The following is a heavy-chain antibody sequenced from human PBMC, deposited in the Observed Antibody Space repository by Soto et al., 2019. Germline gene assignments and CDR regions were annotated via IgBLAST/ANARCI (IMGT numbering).Heavy chain of an antibody. J-gene: IGHJ5*02. V-gene: IGHV4-59*01. CDR2: IYYSGST. CDR1: GGSISSYY. CDR3: AGRLVRACWFDP. Sequence: KASETLSLTCTVSGGSISSYYWSWIRQPPGKGLEWIGYIYYSGSTNYNPSLKSRVTISVDTSKNQFSLKLSSVTAADTAVYYCAGRLVRACWFDPWGQGTLVTVSS. D-gene: IGHD6-19*01.